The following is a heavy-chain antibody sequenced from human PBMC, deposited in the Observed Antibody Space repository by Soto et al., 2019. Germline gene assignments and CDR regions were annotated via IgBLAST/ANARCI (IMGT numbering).Heavy chain of an antibody. CDR2: ISWNSGSI. V-gene: IGHV3-9*01. D-gene: IGHD6-13*01. CDR3: AKDIGVMSSSFAFDI. Sequence: GGSLRLSCAASGFTFDDYAMHWVRQAPGKGLEWVSGISWNSGSIGYADSVKGRFTISRDNAKNSLYLQMNSLRAEDTALYYCAKDIGVMSSSFAFDIWGQGTMVTVSS. CDR1: GFTFDDYA. J-gene: IGHJ3*02.